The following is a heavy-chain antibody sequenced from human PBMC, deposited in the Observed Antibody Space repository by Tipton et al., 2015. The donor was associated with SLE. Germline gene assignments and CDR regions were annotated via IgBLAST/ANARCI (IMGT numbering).Heavy chain of an antibody. CDR3: AREIVWVAGYDAFDI. Sequence: TLSLTCTVSGGSISSYYWSWIRQPPGKGLEWIGYIYTSGSTNYNPSLKSRVTISVDTSKNQFSLKLGSVTAADTAVYYCAREIVWVAGYDAFDIWGQGTMVTVSS. V-gene: IGHV4-4*08. J-gene: IGHJ3*02. CDR2: IYTSGST. D-gene: IGHD6-19*01. CDR1: GGSISSYY.